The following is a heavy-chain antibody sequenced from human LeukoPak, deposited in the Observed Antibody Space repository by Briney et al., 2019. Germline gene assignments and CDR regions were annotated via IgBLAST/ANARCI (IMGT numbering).Heavy chain of an antibody. D-gene: IGHD4-17*01. CDR1: GYTFTSYG. CDR2: ISAYNGNI. Sequence: GASVKVSCKASGYTFTSYGVSWVRQAPGQGLEWMGWISAYNGNINYAQKFQGRVTMTTDTSTSTAYMELRSLRSDDTAVYYCARGSEYYGDYWGASYYWGQGTLVTVSS. CDR3: ARGSEYYGDYWGASYY. V-gene: IGHV1-18*01. J-gene: IGHJ4*02.